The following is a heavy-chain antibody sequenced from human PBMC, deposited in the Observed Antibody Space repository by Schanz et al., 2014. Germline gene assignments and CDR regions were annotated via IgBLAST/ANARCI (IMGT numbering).Heavy chain of an antibody. V-gene: IGHV1-2*06. CDR2: INPNTGGT. CDR3: AREKGQGYSGCS. D-gene: IGHD5-12*01. J-gene: IGHJ5*02. CDR1: GYTFTAYF. Sequence: QVLLVQSGAEVKQPGASVKVSCKASGYTFTAYFIHWVRQAPGQGLEWMGRINPNTGGTNFAQKFQGRVTMTRDTSITTAYMDLSGLTSDDTAVYYCAREKGQGYSGCSWGQGTLLAVSS.